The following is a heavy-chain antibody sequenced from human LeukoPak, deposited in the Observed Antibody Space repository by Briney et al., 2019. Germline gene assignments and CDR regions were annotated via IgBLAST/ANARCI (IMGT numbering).Heavy chain of an antibody. Sequence: GASVKVSCKASGYTFTSYYMHWVRQAPGQGLEWMGIINPSGGSTSYAQKFQGRVTMTRDTSISTAYMELSRLRSDDTAVYYCARVRGSYHSFDYWGQGTLVTVSS. CDR3: ARVRGSYHSFDY. J-gene: IGHJ4*02. V-gene: IGHV1-46*01. CDR1: GYTFTSYY. D-gene: IGHD1-26*01. CDR2: INPSGGST.